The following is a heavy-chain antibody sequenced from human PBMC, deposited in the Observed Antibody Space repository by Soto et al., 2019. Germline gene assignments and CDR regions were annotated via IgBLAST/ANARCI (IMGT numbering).Heavy chain of an antibody. J-gene: IGHJ4*02. D-gene: IGHD6-19*01. CDR1: GFNFATYS. Sequence: GGSLRLSCAASGFNFATYSMSWVRQAPGKGLEWVAGISDGVDRAYYGDSVKGRFTISRDTSKNMLYLHMNSLRAEDTAIYYCARYTAVADPYYFDYWGQGTLVTVSS. CDR2: ISDGVDRA. V-gene: IGHV3-23*01. CDR3: ARYTAVADPYYFDY.